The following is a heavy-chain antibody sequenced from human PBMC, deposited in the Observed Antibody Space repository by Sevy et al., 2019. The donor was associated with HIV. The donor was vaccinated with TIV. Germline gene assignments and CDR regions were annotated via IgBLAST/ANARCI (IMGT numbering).Heavy chain of an antibody. CDR3: ARGVHLSLDAFDF. CDR1: GYNFISYW. CDR2: VFPGGSDV. Sequence: GESLKISCKASGYNFISYWIAWVRQKPGKGLEWVGMVFPGGSDVRDSPTLEGQVTISVDKCISAAYLQWNSLKASDTAIYYCARGVHLSLDAFDFWGLWTMVTVSS. D-gene: IGHD2-8*01. V-gene: IGHV5-51*01. J-gene: IGHJ3*01.